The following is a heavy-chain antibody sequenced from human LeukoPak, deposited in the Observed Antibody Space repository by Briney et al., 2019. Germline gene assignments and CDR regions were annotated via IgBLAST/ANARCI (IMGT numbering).Heavy chain of an antibody. J-gene: IGHJ5*02. CDR3: ARAVAGSGWFDP. V-gene: IGHV4-59*01. CDR1: GDSISSYY. Sequence: PSETLSLTCTVSGDSISSYYWSWIRQPPGKGLEWIGNIYYTGSSNYNPSLKSRVTISVDTSKNQFSLKLSSVTAADTAVYSCARAVAGSGWFDPWGQGTLVTVSS. D-gene: IGHD3-10*01. CDR2: IYYTGSS.